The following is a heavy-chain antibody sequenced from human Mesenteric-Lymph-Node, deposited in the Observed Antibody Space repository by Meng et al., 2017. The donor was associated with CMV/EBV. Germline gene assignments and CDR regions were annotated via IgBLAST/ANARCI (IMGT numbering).Heavy chain of an antibody. CDR1: GGSLISGGYF. D-gene: IGHD3-3*01. J-gene: IGHJ5*02. CDR2: IYYTGIT. V-gene: IGHV4-31*01. Sequence: VSGGSLISGGYFWNWIRQRPGKGLEWIGNIYYTGITQYNPSLRSQFIISVDTSKNQFSLKLNSVTAADTAVYYCARDFGVNGNCFDPWGQGTLVTVSS. CDR3: ARDFGVNGNCFDP.